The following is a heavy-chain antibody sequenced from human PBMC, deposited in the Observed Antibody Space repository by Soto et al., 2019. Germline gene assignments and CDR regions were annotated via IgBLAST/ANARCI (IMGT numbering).Heavy chain of an antibody. CDR3: SSGMAAGTY. Sequence: EVQLVESGGGLVTPGGSLRLSCAVTGLTFTDAWMNWMRQAPGKGTEWVGRIKSKAAGGTADYAAAVKDRFTMSRDDSNNMLYLQMNSLKSADTAVYYSSSGMAAGTYWGQGTLVTVSS. CDR2: IKSKAAGGTA. D-gene: IGHD6-13*01. J-gene: IGHJ4*02. V-gene: IGHV3-15*07. CDR1: GLTFTDAW.